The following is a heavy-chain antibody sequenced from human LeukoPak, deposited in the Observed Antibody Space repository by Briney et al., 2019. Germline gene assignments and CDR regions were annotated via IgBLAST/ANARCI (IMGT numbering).Heavy chain of an antibody. Sequence: SETLSLTCTVSGGSISSSSYYWGWIRQPPGKGLEWIGSIYYSGSTYYNPSLKSRVTISVDTSKNQFSLKLSSVTAADTAAYYCAREDVLLWFGESGGFDYWGQGTLVTVSS. D-gene: IGHD3-10*01. V-gene: IGHV4-39*07. CDR2: IYYSGST. CDR3: AREDVLLWFGESGGFDY. J-gene: IGHJ4*02. CDR1: GGSISSSSYY.